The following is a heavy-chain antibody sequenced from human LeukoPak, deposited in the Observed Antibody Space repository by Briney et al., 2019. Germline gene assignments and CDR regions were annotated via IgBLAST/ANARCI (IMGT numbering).Heavy chain of an antibody. CDR3: ARGPYYYDSSGYYRYFDY. V-gene: IGHV4-34*01. CDR2: INHSGST. CDR1: GGSFSGYC. D-gene: IGHD3-22*01. Sequence: SETLSLTCAVYGGSFSGYCWSWIRQPPGKGLEWIGEINHSGSTNYNPSLKSRVTISVDTSKNQFSLKLSSVTAADTAVYYCARGPYYYDSSGYYRYFDYWGQGTLVTVSS. J-gene: IGHJ4*02.